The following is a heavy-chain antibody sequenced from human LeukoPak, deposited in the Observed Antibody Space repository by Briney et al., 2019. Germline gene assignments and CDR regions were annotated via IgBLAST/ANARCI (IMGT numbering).Heavy chain of an antibody. D-gene: IGHD6-19*01. CDR1: GFTVSSNY. CDR3: ARDNGXAGTHLYYDY. Sequence: TGGSLRLSCAASGFTVSSNYMSWVRQAPGKGLEWVSVIYSGGSTYYADSVKGRFTISRDNSKNTLYLQMNSLRAEDTALYYCARDNGXAGTHLYYDYWGQGTLVTVSS. CDR2: IYSGGST. V-gene: IGHV3-66*02. J-gene: IGHJ4*02.